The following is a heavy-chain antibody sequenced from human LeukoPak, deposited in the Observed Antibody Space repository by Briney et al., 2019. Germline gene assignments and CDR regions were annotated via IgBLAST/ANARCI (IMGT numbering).Heavy chain of an antibody. V-gene: IGHV4-38-2*02. Sequence: SETLSLTCTVSGYSISSGYYWGWIRQPPGKGLEWIGSIYHSGSTYYNPSLKSRVTISVDTSKNQFSLKLSSVTAADTAVYYCARDDIVVVPAAILYNWFDPWSQGTLVTVSS. CDR1: GYSISSGYY. CDR3: ARDDIVVVPAAILYNWFDP. D-gene: IGHD2-2*01. J-gene: IGHJ5*02. CDR2: IYHSGST.